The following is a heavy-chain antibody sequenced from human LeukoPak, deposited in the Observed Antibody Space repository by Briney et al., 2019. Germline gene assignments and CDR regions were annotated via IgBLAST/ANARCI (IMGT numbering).Heavy chain of an antibody. CDR3: ARETNTSDTSGYIRADVRRDDY. CDR2: ISSCGTYI. Sequence: PGGSLRLSCAASGFTFSSYWMNWVRQAPGKGLEGVSTISSCGTYIFYADAVKGRFIISRYNANLYLQMNSLRAEDAAVYYCARETNTSDTSGYIRADVRRDDYWGQGTLVTVSS. CDR1: GFTFSSYW. D-gene: IGHD3-22*01. J-gene: IGHJ4*02. V-gene: IGHV3-21*01.